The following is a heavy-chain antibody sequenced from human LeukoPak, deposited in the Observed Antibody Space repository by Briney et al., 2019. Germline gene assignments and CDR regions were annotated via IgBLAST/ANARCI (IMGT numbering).Heavy chain of an antibody. Sequence: ASVKVSCKVSGYTLTEISMHWVRQAPGQGLEWMGGFNPEDVETIYARSFQGRLTVTEDTSTDTAYVELSSLRAEDTAMYYCATEIVGYGDIHYFDSWGQGTLVTVSS. CDR2: FNPEDVET. CDR1: GYTLTEIS. CDR3: ATEIVGYGDIHYFDS. J-gene: IGHJ4*02. V-gene: IGHV1-24*01. D-gene: IGHD4-17*01.